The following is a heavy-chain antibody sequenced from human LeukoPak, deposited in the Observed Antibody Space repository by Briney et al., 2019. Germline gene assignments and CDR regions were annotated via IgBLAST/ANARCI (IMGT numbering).Heavy chain of an antibody. CDR3: ARQHRPSGWYSSSSLDY. V-gene: IGHV4-39*01. Sequence: PSETLSLTCTVSGGSISSSSYYWGWIRQPLGKGLEWIGSIYYSGSTYYNPSLKSRVTISVDTSKNQFSLKLSSVTAADTAAYYCARQHRPSGWYSSSSLDYWGQGTLVTVSS. D-gene: IGHD6-6*01. CDR1: GGSISSSSYY. J-gene: IGHJ4*02. CDR2: IYYSGST.